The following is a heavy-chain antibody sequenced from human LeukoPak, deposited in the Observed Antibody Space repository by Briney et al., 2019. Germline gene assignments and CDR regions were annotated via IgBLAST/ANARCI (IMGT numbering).Heavy chain of an antibody. CDR2: ISNDGSKK. D-gene: IGHD2-15*01. CDR3: AILVVGANATAV. J-gene: IGHJ6*02. V-gene: IGHV3-30*03. Sequence: RSLRLSCAASGFTFTIYGIHWVRQAPGKGLEWVTVISNDGSKKFYGDSVKGRFTISRDNSKNTVYLQMNTLGTEDTALYYCAILVVGANATAVCGQATTVTVSS. CDR1: GFTFTIYG.